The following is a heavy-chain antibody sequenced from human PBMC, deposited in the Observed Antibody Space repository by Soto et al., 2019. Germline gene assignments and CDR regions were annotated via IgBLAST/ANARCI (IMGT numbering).Heavy chain of an antibody. D-gene: IGHD2-2*01. Sequence: GASVKVSYKASGYTFPRYSLHWVRLAPGQRREWMGWINAGNGNTKYSQKFQGRVTITRDTSPSTAYMEMSSMRSEDTAVYYCARDGIVVVPAAIQLYYYYYMDVWGKGTTVNVSS. CDR2: INAGNGNT. CDR3: ARDGIVVVPAAIQLYYYYYMDV. V-gene: IGHV1-3*01. CDR1: GYTFPRYS. J-gene: IGHJ6*03.